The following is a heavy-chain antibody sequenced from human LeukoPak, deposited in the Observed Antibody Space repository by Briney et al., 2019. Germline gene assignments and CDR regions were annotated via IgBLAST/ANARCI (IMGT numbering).Heavy chain of an antibody. J-gene: IGHJ4*02. CDR1: GFTFSSYA. Sequence: GRSLRLSCAASGFTFSSYAMHWVRQAPGKGLGWVAVISYDGSNKYYADSVKGRFTISRDNSKNTLYLQMNSLRAEDTAVYYCARGRNYYDSSGYSYYFDYWGQGTLVTVSS. CDR2: ISYDGSNK. V-gene: IGHV3-30-3*01. CDR3: ARGRNYYDSSGYSYYFDY. D-gene: IGHD3-22*01.